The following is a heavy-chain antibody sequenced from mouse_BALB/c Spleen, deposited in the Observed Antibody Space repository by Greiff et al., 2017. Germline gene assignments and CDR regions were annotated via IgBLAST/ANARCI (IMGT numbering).Heavy chain of an antibody. D-gene: IGHD2-1*01. V-gene: IGHV1-54*01. CDR3: AREMVTTFYYYAMDY. CDR2: INPGSGGT. CDR1: GYAFTNYL. Sequence: QVQLQQSGAELVRPGTSVKVSCKASGYAFTNYLIEWVKQRPGQGLEWIGVINPGSGGTNYNEKFKGKATLTADKSSSTAYMQLSSLTSDDSAVYFCAREMVTTFYYYAMDYWGQGTSVTVSS. J-gene: IGHJ4*01.